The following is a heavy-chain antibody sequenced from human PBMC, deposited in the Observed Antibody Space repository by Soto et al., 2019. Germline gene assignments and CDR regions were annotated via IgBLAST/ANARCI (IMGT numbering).Heavy chain of an antibody. CDR3: ARGGLTWGEY. D-gene: IGHD3-16*01. CDR2: IFHSGTT. J-gene: IGHJ4*02. CDR1: GGSVSSLNW. Sequence: QLQLQESGPGLVKPSGTLSLTCAVSGGSVSSLNWWSWVRQSPGKGLEWIGEIFHSGTTNYNPSLKSRVTISIDKSKTQFSLILSSVTAADTAVYYCARGGLTWGEYWGQGALVTVCS. V-gene: IGHV4-4*02.